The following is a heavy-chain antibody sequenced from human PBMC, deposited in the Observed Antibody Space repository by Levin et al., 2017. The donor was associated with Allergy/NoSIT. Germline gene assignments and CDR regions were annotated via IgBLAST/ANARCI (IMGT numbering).Heavy chain of an antibody. D-gene: IGHD6-6*01. CDR1: GFTFGDNA. CDR2: IRSKAYGGTT. Sequence: GGSLRLSCTASGFTFGDNAMSWVRQAPGKGLEWVGFIRSKAYGGTTEYAASVKGRFTISRDDSKSIAYLQMNSLETEDTAVYYCTRFVPYFDYWGQGTLVTVYS. CDR3: TRFVPYFDY. J-gene: IGHJ4*02. V-gene: IGHV3-49*04.